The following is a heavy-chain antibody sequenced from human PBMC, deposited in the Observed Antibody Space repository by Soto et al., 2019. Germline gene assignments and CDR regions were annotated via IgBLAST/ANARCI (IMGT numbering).Heavy chain of an antibody. Sequence: PGGCLRLSCAASGFTFSSYAMSWVRQAPGKGLEWVSAISGSGGSTYYADSVKGRFTISRDNSKNTLYLQMNSLRAEDTAVYYCEDQLNYAPYYYYYMDVWGKGTTVTVSS. J-gene: IGHJ6*03. CDR2: ISGSGGST. CDR3: EDQLNYAPYYYYYMDV. V-gene: IGHV3-23*01. D-gene: IGHD3-16*01. CDR1: GFTFSSYA.